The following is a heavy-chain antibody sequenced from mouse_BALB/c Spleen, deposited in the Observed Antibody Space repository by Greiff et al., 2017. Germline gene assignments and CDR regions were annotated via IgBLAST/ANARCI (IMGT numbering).Heavy chain of an antibody. Sequence: DVMLVESGGDLVKPGGSLKLSCAASGFTFSSYGMSWVRQTPDKRLEWVATISSGGSYTYYPDSVKGRFTISRDNAKNTLYLQMSSLKSEDTAMYYCARPAVGLDYWGQGTTLTVSS. D-gene: IGHD1-1*01. CDR2: ISSGGSYT. V-gene: IGHV5-6*02. CDR1: GFTFSSYG. J-gene: IGHJ2*01. CDR3: ARPAVGLDY.